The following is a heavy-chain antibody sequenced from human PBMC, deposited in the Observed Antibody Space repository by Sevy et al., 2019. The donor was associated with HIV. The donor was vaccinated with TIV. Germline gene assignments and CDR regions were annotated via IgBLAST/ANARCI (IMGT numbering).Heavy chain of an antibody. Sequence: GGSLRLSCAASGFNLNSYWMSWVRQAPGKGLEWVANINQDGSEKYYVVSVKGRFTISRDNARNSLYLRMSSLRAEDTALYYCVRAIAAAGSLWGQGTLVTVSS. J-gene: IGHJ4*02. CDR2: INQDGSEK. V-gene: IGHV3-7*01. CDR1: GFNLNSYW. D-gene: IGHD6-13*01. CDR3: VRAIAAAGSL.